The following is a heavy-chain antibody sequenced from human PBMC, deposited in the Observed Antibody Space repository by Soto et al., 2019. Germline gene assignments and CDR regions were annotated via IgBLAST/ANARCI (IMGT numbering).Heavy chain of an antibody. CDR3: AKEIVRSYDAFDI. J-gene: IGHJ3*02. Sequence: EVQLVESGGGLVQPGRSLRLSCAASGFTFDDYAMHWVRQAPGKGLEWVSGISWNSGSIGYADSVKGRFTISRDNAKNDLYLHRNSLRAEDTALYYCAKEIVRSYDAFDIWGQGTMVTVSS. CDR1: GFTFDDYA. D-gene: IGHD1-26*01. V-gene: IGHV3-9*01. CDR2: ISWNSGSI.